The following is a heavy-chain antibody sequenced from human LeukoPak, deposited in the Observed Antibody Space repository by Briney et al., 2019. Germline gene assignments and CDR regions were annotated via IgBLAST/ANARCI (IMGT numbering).Heavy chain of an antibody. J-gene: IGHJ3*02. Sequence: GGSLRLSCTASGFTFGDYAMSWVRQAPGKGLEWVGFIRSKAYGGTTEYAASVKGRFTISRGDSKSIAYLQMNSLKTEDTAVYYCTSLWFGEFAFDIWGQGTMVTVSS. D-gene: IGHD3-10*01. CDR3: TSLWFGEFAFDI. V-gene: IGHV3-49*04. CDR2: IRSKAYGGTT. CDR1: GFTFGDYA.